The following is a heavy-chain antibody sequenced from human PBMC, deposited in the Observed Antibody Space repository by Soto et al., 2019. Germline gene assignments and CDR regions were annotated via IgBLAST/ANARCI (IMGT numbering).Heavy chain of an antibody. Sequence: GESRKISCKGSGYSFTHYWIGWEHQEPGKGMEWMGIIYPGDSDTRNSPSFQGQVTISADEYTKPAHLQKSSLKASDTAMYYCVRHVNSRSCHGACCNGTRGKGTLVTV. D-gene: IGHD2-2*01. J-gene: IGHJ1*01. CDR3: VRHVNSRSCHGACCNGT. CDR2: IYPGDSDT. CDR1: GYSFTHYW. V-gene: IGHV5-51*07.